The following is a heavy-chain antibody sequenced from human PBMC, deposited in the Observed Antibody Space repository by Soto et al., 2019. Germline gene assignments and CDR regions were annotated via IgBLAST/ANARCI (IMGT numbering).Heavy chain of an antibody. CDR3: AHSLVYCSGGSCYSKKRSFDY. Sequence: QITLKESGPTLVKPTQTLTLTCTFSGFSLSTSGVGVGWIRQPPGKALEWLALLYWNDDKRYSPSLKSRLTITKDTSKNQVVLTMTNMDPVDTATYYCAHSLVYCSGGSCYSKKRSFDYWGQGTLVTVSS. V-gene: IGHV2-5*01. J-gene: IGHJ4*02. CDR1: GFSLSTSGVG. D-gene: IGHD2-15*01. CDR2: LYWNDDK.